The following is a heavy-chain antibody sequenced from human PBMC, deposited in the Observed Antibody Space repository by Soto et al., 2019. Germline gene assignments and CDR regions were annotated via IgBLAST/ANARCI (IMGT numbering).Heavy chain of an antibody. CDR3: ARGRPDPYYYYGMDV. J-gene: IGHJ6*02. V-gene: IGHV1-69*02. CDR2: IIPILGIA. Sequence: QVQLVQSGAEVKKPGSSVKVSCKASGGTFSSYTISWVRQAPGQGLEWMGRIIPILGIANYAQKFQGRVTITADKSTSTAYMELSSLRSQDTAVYYCARGRPDPYYYYGMDVWGQGTTVTVSS. D-gene: IGHD1-26*01. CDR1: GGTFSSYT.